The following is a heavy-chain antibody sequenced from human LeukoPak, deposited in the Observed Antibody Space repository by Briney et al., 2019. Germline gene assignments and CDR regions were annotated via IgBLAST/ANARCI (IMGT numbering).Heavy chain of an antibody. CDR3: AVAGSGTFDI. Sequence: SGGSLRLSCAASGFTFSSYGMSWVRQAPGKGLEWVSTISTNGDSTYYADSVKGRFTISRDNSRNTLSLQMNSLRVEDTAVYYCAVAGSGTFDIWGQGTVVIVSS. CDR2: ISTNGDST. J-gene: IGHJ3*02. D-gene: IGHD3-10*01. CDR1: GFTFSSYG. V-gene: IGHV3-23*01.